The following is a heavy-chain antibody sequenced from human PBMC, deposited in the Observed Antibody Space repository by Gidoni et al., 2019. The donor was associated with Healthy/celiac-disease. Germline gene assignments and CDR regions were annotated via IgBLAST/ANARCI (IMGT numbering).Heavy chain of an antibody. CDR3: ARGGALYAFDI. Sequence: QVQLVQAGAEVKKHGASVKVSCKASGYTFHRYAMHWVRQAPGQRLEWMGWINAGNGNTKYSQKFQGRVTITRDTSASTAYMALSSLRSEDTAVYYCARGGALYAFDIWGQGTMVTVSS. J-gene: IGHJ3*02. CDR2: INAGNGNT. CDR1: GYTFHRYA. V-gene: IGHV1-3*01.